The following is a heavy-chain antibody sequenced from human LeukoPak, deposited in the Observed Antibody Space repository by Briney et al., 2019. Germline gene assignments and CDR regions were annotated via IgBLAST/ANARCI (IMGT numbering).Heavy chain of an antibody. V-gene: IGHV4-39*01. CDR2: IYYSGCT. Sequence: PSETLSLTCTVSGGSISSSSYYWGWIRQPPGKGLEWIGSIYYSGCTYYNPSLKSRVTISVDTSKNQFSLKLSSVTAADTAVYYCARLLGGWFDPWGQGTLVTVSS. D-gene: IGHD3-16*01. J-gene: IGHJ5*02. CDR1: GGSISSSSYY. CDR3: ARLLGGWFDP.